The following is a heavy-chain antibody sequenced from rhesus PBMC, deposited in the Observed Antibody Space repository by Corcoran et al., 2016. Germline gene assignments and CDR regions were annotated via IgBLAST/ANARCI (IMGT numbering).Heavy chain of an antibody. CDR3: TRTGYGGNYFDY. Sequence: RLSCVASGFTFSSYDMSWVRQALGKGLEWVSPISNNGKTIANQDSMRGRLPCTGDNARNSVYLKMNSRKTEGTAVYYCTRTGYGGNYFDYWGQGVLVTVSS. V-gene: IGHV3S4*01. J-gene: IGHJ4*01. D-gene: IGHD6-25*01. CDR1: GFTFSSYD. CDR2: ISNNGKTI.